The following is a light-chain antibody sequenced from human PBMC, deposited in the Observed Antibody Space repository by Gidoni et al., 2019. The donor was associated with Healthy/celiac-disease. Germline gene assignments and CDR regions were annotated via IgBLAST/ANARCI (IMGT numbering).Light chain of an antibody. CDR2: GAS. V-gene: IGKV3-15*01. J-gene: IGKJ1*01. Sequence: EIVMTPSPATLSVSPGERATRSCRASQSVSSNLAWYQQKPGQAPRLLIYGASTRATGIPARFSGRGSSTQFTLTISSLQSEDFAVYYCQQYNTWPPWTFXXXTKVEIK. CDR1: QSVSSN. CDR3: QQYNTWPPWT.